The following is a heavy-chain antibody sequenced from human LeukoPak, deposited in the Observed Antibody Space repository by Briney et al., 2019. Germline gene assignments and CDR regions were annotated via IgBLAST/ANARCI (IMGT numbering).Heavy chain of an antibody. CDR1: GFIFSNYW. Sequence: GGSLRLSCAASGFIFSNYWMTWVRQAPGKGLKWVAHIRQDGSERHYVDSVKDRFTISRDNAKNSLDLQMDSLRAEDTAVYYCARDWGSTGYDLYDSWGQGTLVTVSS. D-gene: IGHD5-12*01. J-gene: IGHJ4*02. V-gene: IGHV3-7*01. CDR2: IRQDGSER. CDR3: ARDWGSTGYDLYDS.